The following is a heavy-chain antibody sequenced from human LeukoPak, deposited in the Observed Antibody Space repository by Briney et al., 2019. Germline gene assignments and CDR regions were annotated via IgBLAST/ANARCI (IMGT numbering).Heavy chain of an antibody. D-gene: IGHD2-15*01. CDR3: AKDRPYSSMTSFDY. CDR1: GFTFSDYY. V-gene: IGHV3-11*01. J-gene: IGHJ4*02. Sequence: GGSLRLSCAASGFTFSDYYMNWIRQAPGKGLEWVSYISSSGSTIYYADSVKGRFTISRDNAKNSLYLQMNSLRAEDTAVYYCAKDRPYSSMTSFDYWGQGTLVTVSS. CDR2: ISSSGSTI.